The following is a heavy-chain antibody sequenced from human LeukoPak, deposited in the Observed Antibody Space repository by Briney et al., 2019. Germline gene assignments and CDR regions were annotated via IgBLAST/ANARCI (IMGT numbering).Heavy chain of an antibody. V-gene: IGHV4-4*07. J-gene: IGHJ4*02. CDR2: IYTSGST. CDR1: GGSISSYY. Sequence: SETLSLTCTVSGGSISSYYWSWIRQPAGKGLEWIGRIYTSGSTNYNPSLKSRVTMSVDTSKNQFSLKLSSVTAADTAVYYCARTLDKGGWDFFDYWGQGTPVTVSS. D-gene: IGHD6-19*01. CDR3: ARTLDKGGWDFFDY.